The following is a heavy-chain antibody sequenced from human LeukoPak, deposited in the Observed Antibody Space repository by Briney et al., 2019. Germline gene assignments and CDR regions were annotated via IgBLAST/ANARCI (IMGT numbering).Heavy chain of an antibody. D-gene: IGHD6-19*01. CDR2: INPNSGGT. CDR1: GYTFTNYY. CDR3: ARGGTAGQNYYYGMDV. J-gene: IGHJ6*02. Sequence: ASVKVSCKASGYTFTNYYMHWVRQAPGQGLEWMGWINPNSGGTNYAQKFQGRVTMTRDTSISTAYMELSRLRSDDTAVYYCARGGTAGQNYYYGMDVWGQGTTVTVSS. V-gene: IGHV1-2*02.